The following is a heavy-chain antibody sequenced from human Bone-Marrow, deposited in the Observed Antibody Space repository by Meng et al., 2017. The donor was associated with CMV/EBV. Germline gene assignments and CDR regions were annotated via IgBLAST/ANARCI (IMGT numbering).Heavy chain of an antibody. CDR2: IKSKTDGGTT. CDR3: TTDHDDYYDSSGYYYSTA. CDR1: GFTFSNAW. V-gene: IGHV3-15*01. D-gene: IGHD3-22*01. Sequence: GESLKISCAASGFTFSNAWMSWVRQAPGKGLEWVGRIKSKTDGGTTDYAAPVKGRFTISRDDSKNTLYLQMNSLKTEDTAVYYCTTDHDDYYDSSGYYYSTAWGQGNRVNGAS. J-gene: IGHJ4*02.